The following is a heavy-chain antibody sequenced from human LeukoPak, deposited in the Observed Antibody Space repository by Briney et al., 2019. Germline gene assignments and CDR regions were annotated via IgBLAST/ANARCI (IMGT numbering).Heavy chain of an antibody. V-gene: IGHV3-23*01. CDR1: GFTFRDYA. D-gene: IGHD2-2*02. CDR2: IGGSGGGT. J-gene: IGHJ4*02. CDR3: AKEGCTGTNCYINC. Sequence: PGGSLRLSCAASGFTFRDYAMSWVRQTPGKGLEWVSVIGGSGGGTYYADSVKGRFTISRDDSKNTLYLQMNSLRAEDTAVYHCAKEGCTGTNCYINCWGQGTLVTVSS.